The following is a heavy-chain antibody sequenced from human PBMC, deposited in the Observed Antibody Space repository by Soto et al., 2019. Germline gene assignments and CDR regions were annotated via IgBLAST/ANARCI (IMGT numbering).Heavy chain of an antibody. V-gene: IGHV3-7*01. Sequence: ESGGGLVQPGGSPRLSCAASGFMFSAYWMSWVRQAPGQWLEWVANIHGDGGKIYYVDSVKGRFTISRDNAKRSMYLQMNSLRAEATAVYYCARDLYGGYTYGPGDSWGQGALVAVSS. D-gene: IGHD5-18*01. CDR1: GFMFSAYW. CDR2: IHGDGGKI. J-gene: IGHJ4*02. CDR3: ARDLYGGYTYGPGDS.